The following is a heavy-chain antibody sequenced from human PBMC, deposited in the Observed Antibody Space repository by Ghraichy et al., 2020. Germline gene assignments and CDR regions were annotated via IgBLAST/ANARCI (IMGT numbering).Heavy chain of an antibody. CDR1: GFTFSSYW. D-gene: IGHD3-3*01. CDR2: INSDGSST. J-gene: IGHJ6*02. V-gene: IGHV3-74*01. Sequence: LSLTCAASGFTFSSYWMHWVRQAPGKGLVWVSRINSDGSSTSYADSVKGRFTISRDNAKNTLYLQMNSLRAEDTAVYYCAREMYDFWSCFNGMDVWGQGTTVTVSS. CDR3: AREMYDFWSCFNGMDV.